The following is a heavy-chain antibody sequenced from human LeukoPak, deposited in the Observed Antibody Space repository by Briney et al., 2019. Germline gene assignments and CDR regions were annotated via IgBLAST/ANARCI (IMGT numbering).Heavy chain of an antibody. Sequence: PGGSLRLSCAASGFTFSSYSMNWVRQAPGKGLGWVSSISSSSSYIYYADSVKGRFTISRDNAKNSLYLQMNSLRAEDTAVYYCARDSVYGDYVFDYWGQGTLVTVSS. J-gene: IGHJ4*02. D-gene: IGHD4-17*01. CDR3: ARDSVYGDYVFDY. V-gene: IGHV3-21*01. CDR2: ISSSSSYI. CDR1: GFTFSSYS.